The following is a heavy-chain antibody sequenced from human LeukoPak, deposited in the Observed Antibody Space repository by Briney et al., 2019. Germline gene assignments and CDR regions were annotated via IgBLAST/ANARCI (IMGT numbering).Heavy chain of an antibody. D-gene: IGHD6-13*01. CDR3: AREGYSSSPLYFDY. CDR1: GGSVSSGSYY. Sequence: SETLSLTCTVSGGSVSSGSYYWSWIRQPPGKGLEWIGYIYHSGSTNYNPSLKSRVTISVDTSKNQFSLKLSSVTAADTAVYYCAREGYSSSPLYFDYWGQGTLVTVSS. V-gene: IGHV4-61*01. CDR2: IYHSGST. J-gene: IGHJ4*02.